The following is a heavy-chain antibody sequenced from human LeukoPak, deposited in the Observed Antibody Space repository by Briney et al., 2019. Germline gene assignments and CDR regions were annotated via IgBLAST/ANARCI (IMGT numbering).Heavy chain of an antibody. Sequence: SETLSLTCTVSGGSISSYDWSWIRQPAGKGLEWIGRTYTSGSTNYNPSFRGRVTISVDTSKNQFSLKLSSVTAADTAVYYRARGHLFSSDWLNWFDPWGQGTLVTVSS. CDR2: TYTSGST. CDR1: GGSISSYD. J-gene: IGHJ5*02. CDR3: ARGHLFSSDWLNWFDP. V-gene: IGHV4-4*07. D-gene: IGHD6-19*01.